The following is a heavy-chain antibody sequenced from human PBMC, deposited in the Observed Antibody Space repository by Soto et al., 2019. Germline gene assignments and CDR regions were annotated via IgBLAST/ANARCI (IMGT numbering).Heavy chain of an antibody. J-gene: IGHJ5*02. CDR3: ARVWGYDILTGLNWFDP. D-gene: IGHD3-9*01. CDR1: GGSISSGDYY. Sequence: SETLSLTCTVSGGSISSGDYYWSWIRQPPGKGLEWIGYIYYSGSTYYNPSLKSRVTISVDTSKNQFSLKLSSVTAADTAVYYCARVWGYDILTGLNWFDPWGQGTLVTVSS. CDR2: IYYSGST. V-gene: IGHV4-30-4*01.